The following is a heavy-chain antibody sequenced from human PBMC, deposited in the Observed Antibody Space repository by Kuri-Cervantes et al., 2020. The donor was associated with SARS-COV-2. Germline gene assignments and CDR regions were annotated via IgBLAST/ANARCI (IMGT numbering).Heavy chain of an antibody. V-gene: IGHV3-23*01. Sequence: GESLKISCAASGFTFSSYAMSWVRQAPGKGLEWVSAISGSGGSTYYADSVKGRFTISRDNSKNTLYLQMNSLRAEDTAVYYCARHTQGDNWGQGTLVTVSS. CDR2: ISGSGGST. J-gene: IGHJ4*02. CDR1: GFTFSSYA. CDR3: ARHTQGDN.